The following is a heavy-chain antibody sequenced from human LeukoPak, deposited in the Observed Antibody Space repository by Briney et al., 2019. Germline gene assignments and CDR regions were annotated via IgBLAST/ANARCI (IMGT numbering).Heavy chain of an antibody. CDR2: IYYSGST. J-gene: IGHJ4*02. CDR1: GGSISSYY. CDR3: ARAKRGYSGYELDY. V-gene: IGHV4-59*01. D-gene: IGHD5-12*01. Sequence: PSETLSLTCTVSGGSISSYYWSWIRQPPGKGLGWIGYIYYSGSTNYNPSLKSRVTISVDTSKNQFSLKLSSVTAADTAVYYCARAKRGYSGYELDYWGQGTLVTVSS.